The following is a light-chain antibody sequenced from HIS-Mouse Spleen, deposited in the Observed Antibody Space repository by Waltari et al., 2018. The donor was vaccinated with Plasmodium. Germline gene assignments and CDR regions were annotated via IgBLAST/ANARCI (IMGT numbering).Light chain of an antibody. CDR1: QNISSY. J-gene: IGKJ1*01. CDR3: QQSYSTPWT. Sequence: DIQMTQPPSSLSASVGDRVTITCRASQNISSYLNWYQQKPGKAPKLLIYAASSLQSGVPSRFSGSGSGTDFTLTISSLQPEDFATYYCQQSYSTPWTFGQGTKVEIK. V-gene: IGKV1-39*01. CDR2: AAS.